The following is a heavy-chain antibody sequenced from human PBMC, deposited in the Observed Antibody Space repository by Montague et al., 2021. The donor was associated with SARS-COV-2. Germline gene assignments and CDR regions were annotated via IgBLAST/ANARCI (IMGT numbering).Heavy chain of an antibody. V-gene: IGHV4-30-2*05. Sequence: TLSLTCAVSGGSVSSGDFFWTWVRQPPGRGLEWIGAISHSGGSKYNPSLKSRIALSLDTSANHFSLSLNSVTAGDSATYYCARLTVIVDTYWVTLVWFAPGAQGPWSPSPQ. CDR3: ARLTVIVDTYWVTLVWFAP. D-gene: IGHD2-21*02. J-gene: IGHJ5*02. CDR1: GGSVSSGDFF. CDR2: ISHSGGS.